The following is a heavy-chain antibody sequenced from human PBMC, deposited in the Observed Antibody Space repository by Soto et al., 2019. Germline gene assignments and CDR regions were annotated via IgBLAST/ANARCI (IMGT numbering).Heavy chain of an antibody. V-gene: IGHV3-23*01. J-gene: IGHJ4*02. D-gene: IGHD3-10*01. CDR2: IGVGGGDR. CDR3: ARVRFGELV. Sequence: EVQLLESGGGLVQPGGSLRLSCAASGFTFSSYAMSWVRQAPGKGLEWVSIIGVGGGDRYYPESVKGRFTISRDNSRAIRYLEMNSLRDEDTAVYYCARVRFGELVWGQGTLVTVSS. CDR1: GFTFSSYA.